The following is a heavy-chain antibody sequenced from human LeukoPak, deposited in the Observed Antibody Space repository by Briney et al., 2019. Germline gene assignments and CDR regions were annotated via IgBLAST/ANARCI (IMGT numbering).Heavy chain of an antibody. Sequence: PGGSLRLSCVASGISVSGTFMSWVRQAPGKGLEWVSTMYSGGATHYADSVKGRFSVSRDNVENTLYLQMDNLRVEDTAVYYCARVVTFVLDYWGQGTPVLVSS. CDR3: ARVVTFVLDY. CDR2: MYSGGAT. CDR1: GISVSGTF. D-gene: IGHD2-15*01. J-gene: IGHJ4*02. V-gene: IGHV3-53*01.